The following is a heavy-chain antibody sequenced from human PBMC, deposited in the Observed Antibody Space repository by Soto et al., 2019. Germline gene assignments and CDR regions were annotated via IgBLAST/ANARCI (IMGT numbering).Heavy chain of an antibody. Sequence: SETLSLTCTLSGDSISPYYWTWIRQPPGQGLEWIGDIYYSGSPSYNPSLKSRVTVSVDTSKNQFSLRLSSVTASDTAMYYCARGGNTALAYYFYGMDVWGQGTTVTVS. D-gene: IGHD5-18*01. CDR3: ARGGNTALAYYFYGMDV. CDR1: GDSISPYY. V-gene: IGHV4-59*01. J-gene: IGHJ6*02. CDR2: IYYSGSP.